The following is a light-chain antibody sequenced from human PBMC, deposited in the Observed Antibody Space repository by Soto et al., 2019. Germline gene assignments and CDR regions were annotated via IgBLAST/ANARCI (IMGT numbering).Light chain of an antibody. V-gene: IGKV2-28*01. CDR1: QSLLHSNGSIY. J-gene: IGKJ3*01. CDR2: LGS. CDR3: MQARQTPLFT. Sequence: DIVMTQSPLSLPVTPGEPASISCRSSQSLLHSNGSIYLDWYLQKPGQSPQLLIYLGSNRASGVPDRFSASGSGTDFTLKISRVEAEDVGVYYCMQARQTPLFTFGPGTKVDIK.